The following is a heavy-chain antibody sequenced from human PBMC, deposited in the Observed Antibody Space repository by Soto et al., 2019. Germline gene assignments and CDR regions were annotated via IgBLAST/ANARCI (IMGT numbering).Heavy chain of an antibody. J-gene: IGHJ3*02. CDR2: MNPSGGST. D-gene: IGHD6-13*01. CDR1: GYTFTSYY. Sequence: QVQLVQSGAEVKKPGASVKVSCKASGYTFTSYYMHWVRQAPGQGLEWMGIMNPSGGSTSYAQKFQGRVTMTRDTSTSTVYMELSSLRSEDTAVYYCASSSPGSRTLMDIWGQGTMVTVSS. V-gene: IGHV1-46*03. CDR3: ASSSPGSRTLMDI.